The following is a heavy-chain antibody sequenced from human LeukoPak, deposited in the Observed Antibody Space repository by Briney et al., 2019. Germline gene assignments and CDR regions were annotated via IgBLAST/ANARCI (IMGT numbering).Heavy chain of an antibody. D-gene: IGHD5-18*01. V-gene: IGHV4-34*01. CDR2: INHSGST. CDR3: ARGLRRYSYGPGENY. Sequence: SETLSLTCAVYGGSFSGYYWSWIRQPPGKGLEWIGEINHSGSTNYNPSLKSRVTISVDTSKNQFSLKLSSVTAADTAVYYCARGLRRYSYGPGENYWGQGTLVTVSS. CDR1: GGSFSGYY. J-gene: IGHJ4*02.